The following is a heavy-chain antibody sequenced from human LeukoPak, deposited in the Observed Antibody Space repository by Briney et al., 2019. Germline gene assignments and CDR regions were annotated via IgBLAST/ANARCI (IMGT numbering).Heavy chain of an antibody. CDR3: ARVTADFPLYYFDY. CDR2: ISTSSIYI. CDR1: GFTFSSYS. V-gene: IGHV3-21*01. J-gene: IGHJ4*02. Sequence: GGSLRLSCAASGFTFSSYSMNWVRQAPGKGLEWVSSISTSSIYIYYADSVKGRFTISRDNAKNSLSLQMNSLRAEDTAVYYCARVTADFPLYYFDYWGQGTLVTVSS. D-gene: IGHD3-16*01.